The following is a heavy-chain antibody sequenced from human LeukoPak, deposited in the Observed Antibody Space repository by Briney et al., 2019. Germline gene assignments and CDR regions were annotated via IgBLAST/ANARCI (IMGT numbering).Heavy chain of an antibody. Sequence: GGSLRLSCAASGFTLSSYGMHWVRQAPGKGLEWVAFIRYDGSNKYYADSVKGRFTISRDNSKNTLYLQMNSLIADAAVVYYCAKGGGYNYGSGYFDYWGQGTLVTVSS. D-gene: IGHD5-24*01. CDR1: GFTLSSYG. V-gene: IGHV3-30*02. CDR2: IRYDGSNK. J-gene: IGHJ4*02. CDR3: AKGGGYNYGSGYFDY.